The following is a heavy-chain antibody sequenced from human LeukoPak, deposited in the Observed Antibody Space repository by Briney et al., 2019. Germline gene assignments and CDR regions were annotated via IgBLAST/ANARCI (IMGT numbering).Heavy chain of an antibody. CDR2: IYYSGST. Sequence: KPSETLSLTCTVSGGSISSSSYYWGWIRQPPGKGLEWIGSIYYSGSTYYNPSLKSRVTISVDTPKNQFSLKLSSVTAADTAVYYCARLSYSSAHWGQGTLVTVSS. CDR1: GGSISSSSYY. V-gene: IGHV4-39*01. J-gene: IGHJ4*02. CDR3: ARLSYSSAH. D-gene: IGHD6-25*01.